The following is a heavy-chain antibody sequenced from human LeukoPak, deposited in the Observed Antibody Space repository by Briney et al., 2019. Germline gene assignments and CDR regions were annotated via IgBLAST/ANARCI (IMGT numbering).Heavy chain of an antibody. CDR1: GGSISTSSYY. J-gene: IGHJ4*02. D-gene: IGHD3-10*01. Sequence: PSETLSLTCTVSGGSISTSSYYWGWVRQPPGKGLEWIGNIFYSGSTYYNPSLKSRVTISVDTSKNQFSLRLSSVTAADTAVYYCARGRSYGSGSYYIREEYYFDYWGQGTLVTVSS. V-gene: IGHV4-39*07. CDR2: IFYSGST. CDR3: ARGRSYGSGSYYIREEYYFDY.